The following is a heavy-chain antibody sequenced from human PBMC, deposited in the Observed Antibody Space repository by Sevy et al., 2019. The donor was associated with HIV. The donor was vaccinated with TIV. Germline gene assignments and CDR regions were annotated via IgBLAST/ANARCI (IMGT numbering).Heavy chain of an antibody. V-gene: IGHV1-24*01. CDR1: GYTLTQLS. CDR3: AVTKDYYDSSGYPFDY. J-gene: IGHJ4*02. CDR2: FDPEDGKT. D-gene: IGHD3-22*01. Sequence: ASVKVSCKVSGYTLTQLSMHWVRQAPGKGLEWMGTFDPEDGKTIYAQKFQGRVTMTEDKSTDTAYKQLTSLRSEDTAVFYCAVTKDYYDSSGYPFDYWGLGTLVTVSS.